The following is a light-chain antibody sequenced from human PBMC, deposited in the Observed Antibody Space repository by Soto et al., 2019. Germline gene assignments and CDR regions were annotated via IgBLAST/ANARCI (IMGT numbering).Light chain of an antibody. J-gene: IGLJ3*02. CDR2: GNS. Sequence: QSVLTQPPSVSGAPGQRVTISCTGSSSNIGAGYDVHWYQQLLGTAPKLLIYGNSNRPSGVPDRFSGSKSGTSASLAITGLQAEDEADYYCQSYDSSLSGWVFGGWTQLTVL. V-gene: IGLV1-40*01. CDR1: SSNIGAGYD. CDR3: QSYDSSLSGWV.